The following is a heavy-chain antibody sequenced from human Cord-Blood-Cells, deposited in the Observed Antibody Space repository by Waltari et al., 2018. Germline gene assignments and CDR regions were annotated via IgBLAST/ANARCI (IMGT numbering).Heavy chain of an antibody. CDR3: AHRREERGIAARDAFDI. V-gene: IGHV2-5*02. D-gene: IGHD6-6*01. CDR1: GFSLSTSGVG. Sequence: QITLKESGPTLVKPTQTLTLTCTFSGFSLSTSGVGVGWIRQPPGKALEWLALIYWDDDKRYSPSLKSRLTITKDTSKNQVVLTMTNMDPVDTATYYCAHRREERGIAARDAFDIWGQGKMVTVSS. J-gene: IGHJ3*02. CDR2: IYWDDDK.